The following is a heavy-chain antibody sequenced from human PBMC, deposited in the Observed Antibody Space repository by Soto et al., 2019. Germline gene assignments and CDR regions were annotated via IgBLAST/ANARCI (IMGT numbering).Heavy chain of an antibody. CDR3: ARHSKATGTDY. CDR2: IYYSGTT. J-gene: IGHJ4*02. V-gene: IGHV4-59*08. D-gene: IGHD1-1*01. Sequence: QVQLQESGPGLVKPSETLSLTCTVSGDSISGYFWSWIRQPPGKGLEWIGHIYYSGTTNYSPSLKSRVTISLDTSKNQFSLKLSSVTAADTAVYFCARHSKATGTDYWGQGIVVTVSS. CDR1: GDSISGYF.